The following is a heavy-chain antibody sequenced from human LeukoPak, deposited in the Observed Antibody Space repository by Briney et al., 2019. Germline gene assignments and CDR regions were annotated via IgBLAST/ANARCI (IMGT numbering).Heavy chain of an antibody. CDR3: ARGGRGGPFDY. J-gene: IGHJ4*02. Sequence: PSETLSLTCAVSSGSISTYYWSWIRQPPGKGLEWIGYIYYSGSTKYNPSLKSRVTLSIDTSKNQFSLKLSSVTAADTAVYYCARGGRGGPFDYWGQGTLVTVSS. CDR2: IYYSGST. D-gene: IGHD3-10*01. CDR1: SGSISTYY. V-gene: IGHV4-59*01.